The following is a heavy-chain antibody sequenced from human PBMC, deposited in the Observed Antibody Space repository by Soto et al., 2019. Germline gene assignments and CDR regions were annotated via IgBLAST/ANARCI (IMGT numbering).Heavy chain of an antibody. V-gene: IGHV1-18*01. J-gene: IGHJ4*02. Sequence: QVQLVQSGAEVKKPGASVKVSCKTSGYPFTSYGINWVRQAPGQGPEWMGWISAYDDKTIYSQKFQGRVTLPADTSTTTASMELRGLRFDDTAVYYCARDRLIAVTGLLRNWGQGTLVTVSS. D-gene: IGHD6-19*01. CDR2: ISAYDDKT. CDR1: GYPFTSYG. CDR3: ARDRLIAVTGLLRN.